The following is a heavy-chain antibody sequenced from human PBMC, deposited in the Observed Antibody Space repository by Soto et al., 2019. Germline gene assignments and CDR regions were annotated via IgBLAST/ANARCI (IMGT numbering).Heavy chain of an antibody. CDR1: GFTFSSYA. J-gene: IGHJ4*02. Sequence: EVQLLESGGGLVQPGGSLRLSCAASGFTFSSYAMSWVRQAPGKGLEWVSAISGSGGSTYYADSVKGRFTISRDNSKNTLYLQKSSLRAEDTAVYYCAIHGEAYSDSSGYYYHDYWGQGTLVTVSS. D-gene: IGHD3-22*01. CDR2: ISGSGGST. V-gene: IGHV3-23*01. CDR3: AIHGEAYSDSSGYYYHDY.